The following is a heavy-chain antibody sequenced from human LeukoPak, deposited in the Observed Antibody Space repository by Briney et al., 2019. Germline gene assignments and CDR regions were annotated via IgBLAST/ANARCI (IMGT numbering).Heavy chain of an antibody. CDR2: ISYSGTP. J-gene: IGHJ4*02. D-gene: IGHD4-17*01. CDR3: ARDRYGDFEDY. Sequence: SETLSLTCIVSGGSINTANYYWTWPRQPPGKGLEWIGYISYSGTPYYNPSLNSRVTISLDTSKNQFSLRLNSVTAADTAMYYCARDRYGDFEDYWGQGTLVTVSS. V-gene: IGHV4-30-4*08. CDR1: GGSINTANYY.